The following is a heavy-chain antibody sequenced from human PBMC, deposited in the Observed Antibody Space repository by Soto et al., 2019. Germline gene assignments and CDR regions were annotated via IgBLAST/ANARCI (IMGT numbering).Heavy chain of an antibody. CDR3: ARLNPYLHWFDP. CDR2: IYYSGST. J-gene: IGHJ5*02. Sequence: QLQLQESGPGLVKPSETLSLTCTVSGGSISSSSYYWGWIRQPPGKGLEWIGSIYYSGSTYYNPSLKSRVTISVDTSKNQFSLKLSSVTAADTAVYYCARLNPYLHWFDPWGQGTLVTVSS. V-gene: IGHV4-39*01. D-gene: IGHD3-10*01. CDR1: GGSISSSSYY.